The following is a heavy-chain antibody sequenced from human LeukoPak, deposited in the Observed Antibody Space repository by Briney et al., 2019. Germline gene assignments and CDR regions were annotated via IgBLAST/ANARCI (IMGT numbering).Heavy chain of an antibody. CDR3: AKDYNRYCSGGSCYSFDY. CDR1: GFTFSSYG. V-gene: IGHV3-30*18. D-gene: IGHD2-15*01. CDR2: ISYDGSNK. Sequence: PGGSLRLSCAAPGFTFSSYGMHWVRQAPGKGLEWVAVISYDGSNKYYADSVKGRFTISRDNSKNTLYLQMNSLRAEDTAVYYCAKDYNRYCSGGSCYSFDYWGQGTLVTVSS. J-gene: IGHJ4*02.